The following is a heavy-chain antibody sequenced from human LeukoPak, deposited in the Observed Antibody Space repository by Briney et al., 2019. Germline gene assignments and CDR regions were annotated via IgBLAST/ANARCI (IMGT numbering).Heavy chain of an antibody. CDR2: FYHSGST. CDR3: ARHSSGYFQYSNFDY. J-gene: IGHJ4*02. V-gene: IGHV4-38-2*01. CDR1: SYSISSGYY. Sequence: SETLSLTCVVSSYSISSGYYWGWIRPPPGKGLEWIGSFYHSGSTYYNPSLKSRVTISVDTSKNQFSLKLSSLTAADTAVYYCARHSSGYFQYSNFDYWGQGTLVTVSS. D-gene: IGHD3-22*01.